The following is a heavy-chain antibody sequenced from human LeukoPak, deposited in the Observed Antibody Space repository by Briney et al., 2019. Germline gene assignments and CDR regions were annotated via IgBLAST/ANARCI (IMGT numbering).Heavy chain of an antibody. V-gene: IGHV3-23*01. Sequence: GSLRLSCAASGFTFSSYAMSWVRQAPGKGLEWVSAISGSGGATDYADSVKGRFTISRDNSKNTLYLQMNSLRAEDTAVYYCAKTRGYTYGFFEYWGQGTLVTVSS. CDR3: AKTRGYTYGFFEY. CDR1: GFTFSSYA. J-gene: IGHJ4*02. D-gene: IGHD5-18*01. CDR2: ISGSGGAT.